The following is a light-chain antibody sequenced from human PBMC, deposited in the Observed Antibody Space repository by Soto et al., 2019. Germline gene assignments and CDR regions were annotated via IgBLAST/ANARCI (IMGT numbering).Light chain of an antibody. CDR3: SSYTSRSSSTYV. CDR2: DVS. CDR1: SSDVGGYNY. J-gene: IGLJ1*01. V-gene: IGLV2-14*01. Sequence: QSALTQPASVSGSPGQSITISCTGTSSDVGGYNYVSWYQQHPGKAPKLMTYDVSNRPSGVSNRFSGSKSGNTASLTISGLQAEDEADYYCSSYTSRSSSTYVFGTGTKLTVL.